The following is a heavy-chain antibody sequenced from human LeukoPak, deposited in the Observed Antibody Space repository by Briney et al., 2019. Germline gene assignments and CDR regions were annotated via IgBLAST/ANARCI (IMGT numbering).Heavy chain of an antibody. CDR3: ARRSQAVAGKYAFDI. CDR1: GYSFTSYW. Sequence: GEFLKISCKGSGYSFTSYWISWVRQMPGKGLEWMGRIDPSDSYTNYSPSFQGHVTISADKSISTAYLQWSSLKASDTAMYYCARRSQAVAGKYAFDIWGQGTMVTVSS. V-gene: IGHV5-10-1*01. CDR2: IDPSDSYT. J-gene: IGHJ3*02. D-gene: IGHD6-19*01.